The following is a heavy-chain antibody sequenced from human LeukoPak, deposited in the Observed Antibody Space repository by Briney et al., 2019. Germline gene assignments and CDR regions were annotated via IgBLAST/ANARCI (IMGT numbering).Heavy chain of an antibody. D-gene: IGHD3-10*01. CDR3: AKARGLWSGELSFDY. Sequence: PGGTLRLSCAASGFTFSSYAMSWVRQAPGKGLEWVSAISGSGGSTYYADSVKGRFTISRDNSKNTLYLQMNSLRAEDTAVYYCAKARGLWSGELSFDYWGQGTLVTVSS. V-gene: IGHV3-23*01. CDR2: ISGSGGST. J-gene: IGHJ4*02. CDR1: GFTFSSYA.